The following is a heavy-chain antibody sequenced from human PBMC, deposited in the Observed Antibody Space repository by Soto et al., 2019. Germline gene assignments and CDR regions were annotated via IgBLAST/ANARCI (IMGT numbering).Heavy chain of an antibody. CDR3: ASLQHVDTAPVGYYYYSYGMDV. D-gene: IGHD5-18*01. CDR1: GGTFSSYS. Sequence: SVKVSCKASGGTFSSYSIRWVRQAPGQGLEFMGGSIPIFGTENYAQKFQGRVTITADESTSTDYMELSSMRSEDTAVYYCASLQHVDTAPVGYYYYSYGMDVWGQGTPVTVSS. J-gene: IGHJ6*01. CDR2: SIPIFGTE. V-gene: IGHV1-69*13.